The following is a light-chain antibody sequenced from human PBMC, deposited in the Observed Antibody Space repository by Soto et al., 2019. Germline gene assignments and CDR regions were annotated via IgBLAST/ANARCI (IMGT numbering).Light chain of an antibody. CDR1: SSDVGGYIY. Sequence: QSVLSQPAAVSGTAEQSITISCTGTSSDVGGYIYVSWYQQHPGKAPKLMIYDVTSRPSGVSYRFSGSKSGNTASLTISGLQAEDEADYYCSSYTTSSSYVFGTGTKVTVL. J-gene: IGLJ1*01. CDR2: DVT. V-gene: IGLV2-14*01. CDR3: SSYTTSSSYV.